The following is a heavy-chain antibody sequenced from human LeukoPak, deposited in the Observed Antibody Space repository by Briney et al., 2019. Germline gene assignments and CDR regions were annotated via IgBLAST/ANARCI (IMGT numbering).Heavy chain of an antibody. Sequence: SETLSLTCAVYGGSFSGYYWSWIRQPPGKGLEWIGEINHSGSTNYNPSLKSRVTISVDTSKNQFSLKLSSVTAADTAVYYCARVITAAGYYYYGMDVWGQGTTVTVSS. V-gene: IGHV4-34*01. CDR1: GGSFSGYY. CDR3: ARVITAAGYYYYGMDV. CDR2: INHSGST. J-gene: IGHJ6*02. D-gene: IGHD6-13*01.